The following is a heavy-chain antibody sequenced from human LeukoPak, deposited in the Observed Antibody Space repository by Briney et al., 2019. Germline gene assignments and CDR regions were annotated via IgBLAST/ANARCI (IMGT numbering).Heavy chain of an antibody. V-gene: IGHV1-18*01. D-gene: IGHD3-22*01. CDR1: GYTFTSYG. J-gene: IGHJ3*02. CDR3: ARAMIVLTGRGFAFDI. Sequence: ASVEVSCKASGYTFTSYGISWVRQAPGQGLEWMGWISAYNGNTNYAQKLQGRVTMTTDTSTSTAYMELRSLRSDDTAVYYCARAMIVLTGRGFAFDIWGQGTMVTVSS. CDR2: ISAYNGNT.